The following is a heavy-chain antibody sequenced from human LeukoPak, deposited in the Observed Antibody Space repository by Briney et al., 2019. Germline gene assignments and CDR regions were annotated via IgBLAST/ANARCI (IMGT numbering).Heavy chain of an antibody. CDR2: INHSGST. D-gene: IGHD4-17*01. CDR1: GGSFSGYY. CDR3: ARAITNDYGDYDDAFDI. V-gene: IGHV4-34*01. Sequence: SETLSLTCAVYGGSFSGYYWSWIRQPPGKGLEWIGEINHSGSTNYNPSLTSRVTISVDRSKNQFSLKLSSVTAADTAVYYCARAITNDYGDYDDAFDIWGQGTMVTVSS. J-gene: IGHJ3*02.